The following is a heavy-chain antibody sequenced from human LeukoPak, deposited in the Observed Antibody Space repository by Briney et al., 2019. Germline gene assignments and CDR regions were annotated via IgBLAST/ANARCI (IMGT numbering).Heavy chain of an antibody. CDR2: IYYSGST. D-gene: IGHD6-13*01. V-gene: IGHV4-59*01. CDR3: ARDMRVRKDLDSSIWNRPLYYFDY. J-gene: IGHJ4*02. Sequence: SETLSLTCSVSAGSISSYYWSWLRQPPGKGLEWIGYIYYSGSTNYNPSLKSRITMSVDTSKNQFSLKLSSVTAADTAVYYCARDMRVRKDLDSSIWNRPLYYFDYWGQGTLVTVSS. CDR1: AGSISSYY.